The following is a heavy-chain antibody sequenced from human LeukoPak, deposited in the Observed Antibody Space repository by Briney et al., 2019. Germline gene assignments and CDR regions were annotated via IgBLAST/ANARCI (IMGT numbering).Heavy chain of an antibody. CDR1: GFTVSSNY. D-gene: IGHD5-12*01. Sequence: GGSLRLSCAASGFTVSSNYMSWVRQAPGKGLEWVSVIYSCGSTYYADSVKGRFTISRDNSKNTLYLQMNSLRAEDTAVYYCARDGGYRGYDADCWGQGTLVTVSS. CDR2: IYSCGST. J-gene: IGHJ4*02. CDR3: ARDGGYRGYDADC. V-gene: IGHV3-66*03.